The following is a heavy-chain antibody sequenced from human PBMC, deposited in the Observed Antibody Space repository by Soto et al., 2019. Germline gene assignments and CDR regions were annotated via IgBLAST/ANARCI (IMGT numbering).Heavy chain of an antibody. CDR2: ISGSGFKK. CDR3: AKNQGVELVPLATVDWFDP. D-gene: IGHD1-26*01. J-gene: IGHJ5*02. Sequence: SWIRQAPGKWLEWISSISGSGFKKYYADSVKGRFTISRDNSKSTVYLELNNLSAEDTAVYHCAKNQGVELVPLATVDWFDPWGQGSVVTVSS. V-gene: IGHV3-23*01.